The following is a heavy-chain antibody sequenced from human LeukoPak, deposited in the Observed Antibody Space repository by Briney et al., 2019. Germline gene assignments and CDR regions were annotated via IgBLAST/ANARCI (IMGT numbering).Heavy chain of an antibody. J-gene: IGHJ6*03. V-gene: IGHV4-4*07. Sequence: SETLSLTCSVSGGSISSYYWSWIRQPAGKGLEWIGRIYSSGTITYNPSLQSRVTMSVDTSKNEFSLRLSSVTAADTAVYYCARDPGRGTGTDYYYYYYMDVWGKGTTVTVSS. CDR3: ARDPGRGTGTDYYYYYYMDV. CDR2: IYSSGTI. D-gene: IGHD1-1*01. CDR1: GGSISSYY.